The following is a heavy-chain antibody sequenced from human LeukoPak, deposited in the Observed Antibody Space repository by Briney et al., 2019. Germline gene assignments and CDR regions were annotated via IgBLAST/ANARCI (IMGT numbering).Heavy chain of an antibody. CDR3: ATETWND. J-gene: IGHJ4*02. Sequence: PGGSLRLPCAASGFAVSSYYMSWVRQAPGKGLEWVSAIFRDGSTSHADSVKGRFTISRDNSRNTVYLQMNSLRAEDTAVYYCATETWNDWGQGTLVTVSS. CDR2: IFRDGST. D-gene: IGHD1-1*01. CDR1: GFAVSSYY. V-gene: IGHV3-53*01.